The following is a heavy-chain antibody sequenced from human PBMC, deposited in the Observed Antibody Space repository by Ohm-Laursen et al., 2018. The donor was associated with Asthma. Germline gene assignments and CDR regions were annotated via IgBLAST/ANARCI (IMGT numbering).Heavy chain of an antibody. J-gene: IGHJ6*02. CDR3: ARDRAFATYYYYYGMDV. Sequence: SLRLSCTASGFTFRNYAMTWVRQAPGKGLEWVAVISYDGSNKYYADSVKGRFTISRDNSKNTLYLQMNSLRAEDTAVYYCARDRAFATYYYYYGMDVWGQGTTVTVSS. CDR1: GFTFRNYA. D-gene: IGHD3-3*02. CDR2: ISYDGSNK. V-gene: IGHV3-30-3*01.